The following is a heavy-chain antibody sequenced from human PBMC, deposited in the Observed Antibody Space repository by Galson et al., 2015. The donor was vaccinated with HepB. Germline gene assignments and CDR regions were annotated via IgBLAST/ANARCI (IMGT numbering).Heavy chain of an antibody. CDR3: ARGRTVATPGGYYYYGMDV. D-gene: IGHD4-23*01. CDR1: GFTFDDYG. CDR2: INWNGGST. J-gene: IGHJ6*02. V-gene: IGHV3-20*04. Sequence: SLRLSCAASGFTFDDYGMSWVRQAPGKGLEWVSGINWNGGSTGYADSVKGRFTISRDNAKNSLYLQMNSLRAEDTALYYCARGRTVATPGGYYYYGMDVWGQGTTVTVSS.